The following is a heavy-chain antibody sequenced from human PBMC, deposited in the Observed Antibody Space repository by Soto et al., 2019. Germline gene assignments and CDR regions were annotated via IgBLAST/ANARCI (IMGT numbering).Heavy chain of an antibody. CDR3: ERGLGRLPPQHAFDI. Sequence: SETLSLTCAVYGGSFSGYYWSWIRQPPGKGLEWIGEINHSGSTNYNPSLKSRVTISVDTSKNQFSLKLSSVTAADTAVYYCERGLGRLPPQHAFDIWGQGTMVTVSS. D-gene: IGHD6-6*01. J-gene: IGHJ3*02. CDR2: INHSGST. V-gene: IGHV4-34*01. CDR1: GGSFSGYY.